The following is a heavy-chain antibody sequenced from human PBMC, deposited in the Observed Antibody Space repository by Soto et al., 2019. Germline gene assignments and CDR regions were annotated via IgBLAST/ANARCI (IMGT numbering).Heavy chain of an antibody. Sequence: GGSLRLSCAASGFTFSNAWMSWVRQAPGKGLEWVGRIESKTDGGTGAIDYAAPVKGRFTISRDDSKNTLYLQMNSLKTEDTAVYYCITRAAYGGSWYWGQGTLVTVSS. CDR1: GFTFSNAW. J-gene: IGHJ4*02. CDR3: ITRAAYGGSWY. CDR2: IESKTDGGTGAI. D-gene: IGHD2-15*01. V-gene: IGHV3-15*04.